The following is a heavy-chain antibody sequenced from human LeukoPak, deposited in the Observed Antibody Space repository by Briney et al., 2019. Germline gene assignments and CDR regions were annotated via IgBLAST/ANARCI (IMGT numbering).Heavy chain of an antibody. CDR2: ISYDGSNK. J-gene: IGHJ4*02. Sequence: PGGSLRLSCAASGFTFSSYAMHWVRQAPGKGLEWVAVISYDGSNKYYGDSVKGRFTISRDNSKNTLYLQMNSLRVEDTAVYFCGYGSGNYNDYWGQGTLVTVSS. V-gene: IGHV3-30*04. CDR3: GYGSGNYNDY. CDR1: GFTFSSYA. D-gene: IGHD3-10*01.